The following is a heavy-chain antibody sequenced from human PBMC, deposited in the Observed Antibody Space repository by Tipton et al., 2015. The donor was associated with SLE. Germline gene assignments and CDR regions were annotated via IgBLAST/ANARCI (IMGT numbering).Heavy chain of an antibody. CDR3: ARAVTWYYDFWSGYSPDAFDI. Sequence: TLSLTCTVSGGSFSSYYWSWIRQPPGKGLEWIGYIYYSGSTNYNPSLKSRVTISVDTSKNQFSLKLSSVTAADTAVYYCARAVTWYYDFWSGYSPDAFDIWGQGTMVTVSS. V-gene: IGHV4-59*01. D-gene: IGHD3-3*01. CDR2: IYYSGST. J-gene: IGHJ3*02. CDR1: GGSFSSYY.